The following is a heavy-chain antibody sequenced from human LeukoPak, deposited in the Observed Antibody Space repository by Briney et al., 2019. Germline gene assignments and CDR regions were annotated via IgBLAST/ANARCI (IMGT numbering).Heavy chain of an antibody. CDR2: INPSGGST. D-gene: IGHD6-13*01. CDR3: AWRGSSSWYFDY. V-gene: IGHV1-46*01. CDR1: AYTFTDYY. Sequence: ASVNVSCKASAYTFTDYYIHWVRQAPGQGLEWMGIINPSGGSTTYAQKFQGRVTMTRDTSTGTVYMELSSLRSDDTAVYYCAWRGSSSWYFDYWGQGTLVTVSS. J-gene: IGHJ4*02.